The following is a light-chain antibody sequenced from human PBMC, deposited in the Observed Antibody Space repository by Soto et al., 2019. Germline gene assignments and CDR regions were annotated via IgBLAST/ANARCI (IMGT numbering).Light chain of an antibody. Sequence: EIVLTQSPATLSLSPGARAPLSCRASQSVNSYLAWYQQKPGQAPRLLIYDASNRATDIPARFSGSGSGTEFTLTISSLQSEDFAVYYCQQYNNWPRTFGQGTKVDIK. CDR3: QQYNNWPRT. J-gene: IGKJ1*01. CDR2: DAS. V-gene: IGKV3-11*01. CDR1: QSVNSY.